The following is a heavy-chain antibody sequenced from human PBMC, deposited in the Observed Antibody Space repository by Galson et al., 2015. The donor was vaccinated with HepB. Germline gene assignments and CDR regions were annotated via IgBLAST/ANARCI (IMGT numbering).Heavy chain of an antibody. V-gene: IGHV4-59*01. CDR2: IYYSGST. CDR3: ARETYYYDSSGGLAFDI. D-gene: IGHD3-22*01. J-gene: IGHJ3*02. Sequence: SETLSLTCTVSGGSISSYYWSWIRQPPGKGLEWIGYIYYSGSTNYNPSLKSRVTISVDTSKDQFSLKLSSVTAADTAVYYCARETYYYDSSGGLAFDIWGQGTMVTVSS. CDR1: GGSISSYY.